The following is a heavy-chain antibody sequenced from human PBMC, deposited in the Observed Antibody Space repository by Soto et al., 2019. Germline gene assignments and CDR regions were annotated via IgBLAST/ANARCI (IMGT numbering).Heavy chain of an antibody. J-gene: IGHJ4*02. CDR1: GFTVSSKY. D-gene: IGHD2-15*01. CDR2: IYSGGST. Sequence: EVRLVESGGGLVQPGGSLRLSCAASGFTVSSKYMSWVRQAPGKGLEWVSVIYSGGSTYYADSVKGRFTISRDNSENTLYLQMNSLRAEDTAVYYCARTCSGGTCSFDYWGQGTLVTVSS. V-gene: IGHV3-66*01. CDR3: ARTCSGGTCSFDY.